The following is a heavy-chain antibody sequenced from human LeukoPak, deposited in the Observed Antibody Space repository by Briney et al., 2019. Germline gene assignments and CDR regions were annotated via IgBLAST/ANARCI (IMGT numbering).Heavy chain of an antibody. D-gene: IGHD3-10*01. CDR2: MNPNSGNT. CDR1: GYTFTSYD. J-gene: IGHJ4*02. V-gene: IGHV1-8*01. Sequence: ASAKVSCRASGYTFTSYDINWVRQATGQGLEWMGWMNPNSGNTGYAQKFQGRVTMTRNTSISTAYMELSSLRSEDTAVYYCARGPPHGVRGGPYYFDYWGQGTLVTVSS. CDR3: ARGPPHGVRGGPYYFDY.